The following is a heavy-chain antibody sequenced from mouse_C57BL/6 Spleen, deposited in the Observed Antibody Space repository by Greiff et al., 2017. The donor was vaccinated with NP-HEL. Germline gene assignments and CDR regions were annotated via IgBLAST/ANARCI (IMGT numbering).Heavy chain of an antibody. V-gene: IGHV5-4*01. CDR1: GFTFSSYA. Sequence: EVQGVESGGGLVKPGGSLKLSCAASGFTFSSYAMSWVRQTPEKRLEWVATISDGGSYTYYPDNVKGRFTLSRDNAKNNLYLQMSHLKSEDTAMYYCARDGKSYYGSSYVDYWGQGTTLTVSS. J-gene: IGHJ2*01. CDR2: ISDGGSYT. CDR3: ARDGKSYYGSSYVDY. D-gene: IGHD1-1*01.